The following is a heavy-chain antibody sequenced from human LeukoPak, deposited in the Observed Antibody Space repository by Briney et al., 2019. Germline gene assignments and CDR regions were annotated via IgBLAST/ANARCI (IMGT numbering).Heavy chain of an antibody. CDR3: ARARYCSSTSCYLDY. J-gene: IGHJ4*02. CDR1: GFTFSSYA. V-gene: IGHV3-23*01. D-gene: IGHD2-2*01. Sequence: GGSLRLSCAASGFTFSSYAMSWVRQAPGKGLEWVSGISGSGDSTYYVDSVKGRFTISRDNSKNTLYLQMNSLRAEDTAVYYCARARYCSSTSCYLDYWGQGTLVTVSS. CDR2: ISGSGDST.